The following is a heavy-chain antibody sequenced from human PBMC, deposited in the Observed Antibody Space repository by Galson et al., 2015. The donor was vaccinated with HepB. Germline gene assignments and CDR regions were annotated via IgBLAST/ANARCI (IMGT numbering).Heavy chain of an antibody. CDR3: ARVMGHSSGDY. D-gene: IGHD3-22*01. V-gene: IGHV1-2*06. CDR2: INPNSGGT. Sequence: SVKVSCKASGGTFSSYAISWVRQAPGQGLEWMGRINPNSGGTNYAQKFQGRVTMTRDTSISTAYMELSRLRSDDTAVYYCARVMGHSSGDYWSQGTLVTVSS. CDR1: GGTFSSYA. J-gene: IGHJ4*02.